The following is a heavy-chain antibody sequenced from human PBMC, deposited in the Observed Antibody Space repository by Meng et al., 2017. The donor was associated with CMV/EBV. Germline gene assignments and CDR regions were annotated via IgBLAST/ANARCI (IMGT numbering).Heavy chain of an antibody. CDR1: GFTFSSYG. D-gene: IGHD2-2*01. Sequence: GESLKISCAASGFTFSSYGMHWVRQAPGKGLEWVAVIWYDGSNKYYADSVKGRFTISRDNSKNTLYLQMNSLRAEDTAVYYCAKDQDCSSTSCYGEGIDYWGQGTLVTVSS. CDR2: IWYDGSNK. J-gene: IGHJ4*02. CDR3: AKDQDCSSTSCYGEGIDY. V-gene: IGHV3-33*06.